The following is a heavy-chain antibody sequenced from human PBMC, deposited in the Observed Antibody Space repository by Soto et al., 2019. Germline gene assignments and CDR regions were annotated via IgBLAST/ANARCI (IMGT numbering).Heavy chain of an antibody. CDR3: VKERMEQYQVLPFFEY. D-gene: IGHD2-2*01. V-gene: IGHV3-30*18. CDR1: GFTFNSYS. CDR2: ISYDGSNK. Sequence: QVKLVESGGGVVQPGRSLGLSCAASGFTFNSYSMHWVRQAPGKGLEWVAVISYDGSNKYYAGSVKGRFTISRDNSKNTLFLQMNSLRTEDTAVYYCVKERMEQYQVLPFFEYWGQGTLVIVSS. J-gene: IGHJ4*02.